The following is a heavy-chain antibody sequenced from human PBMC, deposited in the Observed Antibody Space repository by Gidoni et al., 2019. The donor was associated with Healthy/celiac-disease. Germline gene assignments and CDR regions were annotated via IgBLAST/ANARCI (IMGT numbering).Heavy chain of an antibody. D-gene: IGHD1-1*01. CDR2: IRSKAYGGTT. CDR1: GFTLGDYA. V-gene: IGHV3-49*05. J-gene: IGHJ3*02. Sequence: EVQLVESGGGLVKPGRSLRLSCTASGFTLGDYAMSWFRQAPGKGLEWVGFIRSKAYGGTTEYAASVKGRFTISRDDSKSIAYLQMNSLKTEDTAVYYCTREWSSPMYNWNDVVLGAFDIWGQGTMVTVSS. CDR3: TREWSSPMYNWNDVVLGAFDI.